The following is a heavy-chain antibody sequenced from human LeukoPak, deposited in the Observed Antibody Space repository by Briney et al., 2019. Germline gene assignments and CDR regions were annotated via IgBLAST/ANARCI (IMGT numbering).Heavy chain of an antibody. Sequence: GGSLRLSCAASVLTFSSYAMSWVRQPPGKGLEWVSAISGSGGSTYYADSVKGRFTISRENSKNTLYLQMNSLRAQDTAVYYCAKGIPGQDVFDIWGQGKMVTVSS. CDR3: AKGIPGQDVFDI. CDR2: ISGSGGST. V-gene: IGHV3-23*01. J-gene: IGHJ3*02. CDR1: VLTFSSYA.